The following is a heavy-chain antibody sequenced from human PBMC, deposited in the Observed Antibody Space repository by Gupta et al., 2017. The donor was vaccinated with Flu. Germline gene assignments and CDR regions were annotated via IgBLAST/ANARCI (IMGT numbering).Heavy chain of an antibody. Sequence: QMQLQESGPGLVKPSETLSLTCTVSGGSISSYYWSWIRQSPGQGLEWIGYVSYSGNTNYNPSLKSRVTISLDMSKNQISLRLSSVTAADTAVYYCGTGADQYFDYWGQGTLVSVSS. CDR2: VSYSGNT. CDR1: GGSISSYY. J-gene: IGHJ4*02. D-gene: IGHD4-4*01. CDR3: GTGADQYFDY. V-gene: IGHV4-59*01.